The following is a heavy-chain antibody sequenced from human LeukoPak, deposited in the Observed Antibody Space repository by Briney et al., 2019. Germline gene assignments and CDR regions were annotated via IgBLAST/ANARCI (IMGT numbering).Heavy chain of an antibody. CDR1: GYTFTSYG. D-gene: IGHD2-2*02. Sequence: ASVKVSCKASGYTFTSYGISWVRQAPGQGLEWMGWISAYNGNTNYAQKLQGRVTMTTDTSTSTAYMELRSLRSDDTAVYYCARDWFYCSSTSCYKEVSWFDPWGQGTLVTVSS. V-gene: IGHV1-18*01. CDR2: ISAYNGNT. J-gene: IGHJ5*02. CDR3: ARDWFYCSSTSCYKEVSWFDP.